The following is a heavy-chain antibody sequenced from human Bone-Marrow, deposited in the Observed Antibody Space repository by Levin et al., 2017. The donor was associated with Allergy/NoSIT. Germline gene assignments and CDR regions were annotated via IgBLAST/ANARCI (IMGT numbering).Heavy chain of an antibody. CDR3: SRYRLGYCSGGSCYSAYDYYGMDV. Sequence: PGGSLRLSCAASGFTVSDYYMSWIRQAPGKGLEWVSYISTGSSTIYYADSVKGRFTISRDNAKNSLFLQMDSLRAEDTAVYYCSRYRLGYCSGGSCYSAYDYYGMDVWGQGTTVTVSS. D-gene: IGHD2-15*01. J-gene: IGHJ6*02. CDR1: GFTVSDYY. CDR2: ISTGSSTI. V-gene: IGHV3-11*01.